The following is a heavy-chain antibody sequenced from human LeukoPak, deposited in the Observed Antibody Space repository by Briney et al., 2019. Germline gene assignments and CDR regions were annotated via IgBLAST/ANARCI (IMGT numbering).Heavy chain of an antibody. V-gene: IGHV3-23*01. CDR1: GFTFRSHA. D-gene: IGHD2-2*01. CDR3: AKRSGYCSLISCSHLFDS. CDR2: TSGSGDIT. J-gene: IGHJ4*02. Sequence: GTSLRLSCVASGFTFRSHAMSWVRQAPGKGLEWVSSTSGSGDITDYADTVKGRFTISRDNSKNTLYLQMTSQRAEDTAVYYCAKRSGYCSLISCSHLFDSWGQGTLVTVSS.